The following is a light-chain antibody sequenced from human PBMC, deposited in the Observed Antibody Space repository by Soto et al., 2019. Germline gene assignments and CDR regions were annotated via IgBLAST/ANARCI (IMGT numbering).Light chain of an antibody. CDR1: QTISTW. V-gene: IGKV1-5*03. CDR2: KAS. Sequence: DIQMTQSPSTLSASVGDRVTITCRASQTISTWLAWYQQKPGKAPKVLIYKASTLESGVPSRFSGSGSGTELTRTISSLQPDDVAAYYCQQYKSYSPYTFGQGTKLEIK. CDR3: QQYKSYSPYT. J-gene: IGKJ2*01.